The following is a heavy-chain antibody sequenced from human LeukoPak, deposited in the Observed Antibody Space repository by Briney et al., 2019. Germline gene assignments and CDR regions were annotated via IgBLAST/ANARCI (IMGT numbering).Heavy chain of an antibody. CDR1: GFTVSSNY. D-gene: IGHD2-2*01. CDR2: IYSGGST. V-gene: IGHV3-53*01. J-gene: IGHJ6*03. Sequence: GGSLRLSCAASGFTVSSNYMSWVRQAPGKGLEWVSVIYSGGSTYYADSVKGRFTISRDNSKNTLYLQMNSLRAEDTAVYYCARGVPYYYYYYMDVWGKGTTVTVSS. CDR3: ARGVPYYYYYYMDV.